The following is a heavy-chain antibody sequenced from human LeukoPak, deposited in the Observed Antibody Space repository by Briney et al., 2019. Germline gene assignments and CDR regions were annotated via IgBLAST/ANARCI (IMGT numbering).Heavy chain of an antibody. Sequence: SETLSLTCTVSGGSISSSSYYWGWIRQPPGKGLEWIGSMDYSGNTYYNPSLKSRVTISVDMSKNQFSLQLNSVTPEDTAVYYCARVPYHGSGSYYPWGQGTLVTVSS. CDR2: MDYSGNT. CDR1: GGSISSSSYY. D-gene: IGHD3-10*01. V-gene: IGHV4-39*01. CDR3: ARVPYHGSGSYYP. J-gene: IGHJ5*02.